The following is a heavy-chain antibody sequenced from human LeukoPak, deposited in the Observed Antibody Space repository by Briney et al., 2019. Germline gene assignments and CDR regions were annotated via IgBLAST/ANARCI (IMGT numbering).Heavy chain of an antibody. V-gene: IGHV3-30-3*01. CDR3: AREPSLGGSYYYFDY. J-gene: IGHJ4*02. CDR2: ISYDGSNK. D-gene: IGHD1-26*01. Sequence: PGGSLRLSCAASGFTFSSYAMHWVRQAPGKGLEWVAVISYDGSNKYYADSVKGRFTISRDNSKNTLYLQMNSLRAEDTAVYYCAREPSLGGSYYYFDYWGQGTLVTVSS. CDR1: GFTFSSYA.